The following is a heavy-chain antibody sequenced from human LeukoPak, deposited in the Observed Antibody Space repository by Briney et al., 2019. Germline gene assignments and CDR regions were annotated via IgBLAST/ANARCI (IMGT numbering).Heavy chain of an antibody. D-gene: IGHD6-13*01. CDR1: GFTFSSYA. CDR3: AKGVSAAADDAFDI. CDR2: ISGSGGST. J-gene: IGHJ3*02. V-gene: IGHV3-23*01. Sequence: GGSLRLSCAASGFTFSSYAMSWFRKAPGRGLEWVSFISGSGGSTYYADSVKGRFTISRDNSKNTLYLQMNSLRAEDTAVYYCAKGVSAAADDAFDIWGQGTMVTVSS.